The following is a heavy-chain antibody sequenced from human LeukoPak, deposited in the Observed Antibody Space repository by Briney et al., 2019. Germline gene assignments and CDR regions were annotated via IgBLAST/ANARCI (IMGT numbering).Heavy chain of an antibody. CDR2: ISWNSGSI. Sequence: GRSLRLSCAASGFTFNDYAMHWVRRAPGKGLEWVSGISWNSGSIGYADSVKGRFTISRDNAKNSLYLQMNSLRAEDTAVYYCARDKIVGATHLDYWGQGTLVTVSS. V-gene: IGHV3-9*01. CDR1: GFTFNDYA. CDR3: ARDKIVGATHLDY. J-gene: IGHJ4*02. D-gene: IGHD1-26*01.